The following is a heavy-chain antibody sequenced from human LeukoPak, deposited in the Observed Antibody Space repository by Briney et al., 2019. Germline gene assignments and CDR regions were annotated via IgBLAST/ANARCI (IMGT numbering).Heavy chain of an antibody. D-gene: IGHD3-10*01. V-gene: IGHV4-59*12. J-gene: IGHJ5*02. CDR2: IYYSGST. CDR3: AKSLYGSGSYYNWFDP. Sequence: SETLSLTCTVSGGSISSYYWSWIRQPPGKGLEWIGFIYYSGSTNYNSSLKRRVTMSLDTSKNQFSLKLSSVTAADTAVYYCAKSLYGSGSYYNWFDPWGQGTLVTVSS. CDR1: GGSISSYY.